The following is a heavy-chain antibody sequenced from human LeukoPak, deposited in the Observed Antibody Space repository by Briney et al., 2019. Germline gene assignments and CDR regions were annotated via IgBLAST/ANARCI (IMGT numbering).Heavy chain of an antibody. CDR1: GYTFTSYG. J-gene: IGHJ4*02. CDR3: ARVNIVVVQAGIPFFPDY. Sequence: GASVKVSCKASGYTFTSYGISWVRRAPGQGLEWMGWISAYNGNTNYAQKLQARVTMTTDTSRSTAYMELRSLGSDAKAVDYCARVNIVVVQAGIPFFPDYWGQGTLVTVSS. CDR2: ISAYNGNT. V-gene: IGHV1-18*01. D-gene: IGHD2-2*02.